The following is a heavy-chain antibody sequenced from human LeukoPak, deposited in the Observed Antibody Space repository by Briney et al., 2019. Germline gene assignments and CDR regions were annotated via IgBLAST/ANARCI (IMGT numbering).Heavy chain of an antibody. D-gene: IGHD2-2*02. Sequence: SETLSLTCTVSGGSISSGGYYWSWIRQHPGKGLEWIGYIYYSGSTYYNPSLKSRVTISVDTSKNQFSLKLSSVTAADTAVYYCARGGCSSTSCYRVFDYWGQGALVTVSS. CDR2: IYYSGST. CDR3: ARGGCSSTSCYRVFDY. J-gene: IGHJ4*02. V-gene: IGHV4-31*03. CDR1: GGSISSGGYY.